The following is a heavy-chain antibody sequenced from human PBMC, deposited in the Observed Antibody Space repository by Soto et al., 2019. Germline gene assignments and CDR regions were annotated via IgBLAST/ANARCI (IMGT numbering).Heavy chain of an antibody. CDR1: GGTFSSYA. J-gene: IGHJ4*02. CDR3: ARNILTGYGEYYFDY. CDR2: IIPIFGTA. V-gene: IGHV1-69*01. Sequence: QVQLVQSGAEVKKPGSSVKVSCKASGGTFSSYAISWVRQTPGQGLEWMGGIIPIFGTANYAQKFQGRVTITADESTSTAYMELSSLRSEDTAVYYCARNILTGYGEYYFDYWGQGTLVTVSS. D-gene: IGHD3-9*01.